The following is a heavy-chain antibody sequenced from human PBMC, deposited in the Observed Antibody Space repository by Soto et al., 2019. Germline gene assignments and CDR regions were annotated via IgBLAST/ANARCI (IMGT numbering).Heavy chain of an antibody. CDR1: GFTFDDYA. V-gene: IGHV3-9*01. CDR3: VKDESINWYSGHFRH. J-gene: IGHJ1*01. Sequence: GGSLRLSCAASGFTFDDYAMHWVRQVPGKGLEWVSGINWNSGSIGYGDSVKGRFAISRDNAKNSLHLQMNSLSAEDTAFYYCVKDESINWYSGHFRHWGQGTLVTV. D-gene: IGHD6-13*01. CDR2: INWNSGSI.